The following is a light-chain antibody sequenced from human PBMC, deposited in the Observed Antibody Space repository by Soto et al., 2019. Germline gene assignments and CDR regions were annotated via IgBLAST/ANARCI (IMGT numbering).Light chain of an antibody. CDR2: GDH. CDR1: SSNIGSST. CDR3: AAWDDSLNGVL. Sequence: QSVLTQPPSASGTPGQRVSISYSGSSSNIGSSTVSWYHQLPGSAPKLLIYGDHQRPSGIPDRFSGSKSGTSASLAISGLQSDDEADYYCAAWDDSLNGVLFGGGTKVTVL. J-gene: IGLJ2*01. V-gene: IGLV1-44*01.